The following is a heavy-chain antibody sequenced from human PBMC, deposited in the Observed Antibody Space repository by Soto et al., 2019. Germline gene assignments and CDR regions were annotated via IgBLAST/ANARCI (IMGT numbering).Heavy chain of an antibody. CDR2: IKHGGSS. J-gene: IGHJ5*02. V-gene: IGHV4-34*01. CDR1: GWSFSGYY. CDR3: ARAPPIVVVAVLPNWFDP. Sequence: QVQLQQGGAGLLKPSETLSLTFPAYGWSFSGYYWSWIRQPPGKGLELVGEIKHGGSSNYNPSLKSRVAISEDTYKNPYSLKLSSVTAADTGVYYCARAPPIVVVAVLPNWFDPWGQGTLVPVSS. D-gene: IGHD2-15*01.